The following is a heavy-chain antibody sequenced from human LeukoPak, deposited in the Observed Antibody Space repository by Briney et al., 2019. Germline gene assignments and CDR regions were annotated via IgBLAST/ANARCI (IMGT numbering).Heavy chain of an antibody. CDR1: GGTFSSYA. D-gene: IGHD6-13*01. Sequence: GASVKVPCKASGGTFSSYAISWVRQAPGQGLEWMGGIIPIFGTANYAQKFQGRVTITADESTSTAYMELSSLRSEDTAVYYCARGRNSSSWYDFDYWGQGTLVTVSS. CDR2: IIPIFGTA. CDR3: ARGRNSSSWYDFDY. J-gene: IGHJ4*02. V-gene: IGHV1-69*13.